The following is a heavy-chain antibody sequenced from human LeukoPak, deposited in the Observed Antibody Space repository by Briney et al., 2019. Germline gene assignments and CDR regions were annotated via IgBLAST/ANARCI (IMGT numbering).Heavy chain of an antibody. J-gene: IGHJ5*02. D-gene: IGHD2-2*01. CDR3: ATLPAAMARDNWFDP. V-gene: IGHV3-23*01. CDR1: GFTFSSYA. Sequence: GGSLRLSCAASGFTFSSYAMSGVRQAPGRGLEWVSAISGSGGSTYYADSVKGRFTISRDNSKNTLYLQMNSLRAEDTAVYYCATLPAAMARDNWFDPWGQGTLVTVSS. CDR2: ISGSGGST.